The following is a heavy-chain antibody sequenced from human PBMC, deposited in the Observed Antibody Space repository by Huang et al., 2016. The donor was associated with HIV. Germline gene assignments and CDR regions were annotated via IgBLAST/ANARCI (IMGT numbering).Heavy chain of an antibody. CDR2: ISVYNGNT. J-gene: IGHJ6*03. V-gene: IGHV1-18*01. CDR1: GYTFSSFG. D-gene: IGHD5-18*01. CDR3: ARGGGIQLWLLGYYYMDV. Sequence: QVQLVQSGAEVKKPGASVKVSCKASGYTFSSFGISWGRQAPGQGLEWVGWISVYNGNTKFAQKCQGRLTMTTDTSTSTAYMELRSRRSDDTAVYYCARGGGIQLWLLGYYYMDVWGNGTTVTVSS.